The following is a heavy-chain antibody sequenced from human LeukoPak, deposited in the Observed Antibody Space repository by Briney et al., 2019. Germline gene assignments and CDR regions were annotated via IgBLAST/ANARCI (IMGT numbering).Heavy chain of an antibody. Sequence: ASVKVSCKASGGTFSSYAISWVRQAPGQGLEWMGGIIPIFGTANYAQKFQGRVTITADKSTSTAYMELSSLRSEDTAVYYCARDLYSSSWYEKNWFDPWGQGTLVTVSS. CDR3: ARDLYSSSWYEKNWFDP. V-gene: IGHV1-69*06. CDR2: IIPIFGTA. D-gene: IGHD6-13*01. J-gene: IGHJ5*02. CDR1: GGTFSSYA.